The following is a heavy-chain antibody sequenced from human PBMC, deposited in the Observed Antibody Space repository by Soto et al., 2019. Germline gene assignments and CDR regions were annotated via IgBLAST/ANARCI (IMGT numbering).Heavy chain of an antibody. J-gene: IGHJ6*02. D-gene: IGHD3-10*01. Sequence: GGSLRLSCAASGFTFSSYAMHWVRQAPGKGLEWVAVISYDGSNKYYADSVKGRFTISRDNSKNTLYLQMNSLRAEDTAVYYCARRGNGVIREYYYYYGMDVWGQGTTVTVSS. CDR2: ISYDGSNK. CDR1: GFTFSSYA. CDR3: ARRGNGVIREYYYYYGMDV. V-gene: IGHV3-30-3*01.